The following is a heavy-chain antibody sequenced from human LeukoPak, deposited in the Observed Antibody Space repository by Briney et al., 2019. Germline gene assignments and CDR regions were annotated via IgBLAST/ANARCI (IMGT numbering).Heavy chain of an antibody. CDR3: ARDSVGPFDY. V-gene: IGHV3-30*03. J-gene: IGHJ4*02. Sequence: PGRSLRLSCAASGFTFSSYGMHWVRQAPGKGLEWVAVISYDGSNKYYADSVKGRFTISRDNSKNTLYLQMNSLRAEDTAVYYCARDSVGPFDYWGQGTLVTVSS. CDR2: ISYDGSNK. D-gene: IGHD4-23*01. CDR1: GFTFSSYG.